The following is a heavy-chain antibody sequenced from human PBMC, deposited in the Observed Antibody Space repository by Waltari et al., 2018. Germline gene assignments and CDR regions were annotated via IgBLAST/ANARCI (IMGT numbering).Heavy chain of an antibody. CDR1: GYSFTTYG. D-gene: IGHD2-15*01. CDR3: ARDIVDFYYYMDV. CDR2: IAGYNGRT. Sequence: QVQLAQSGAEVKKPGASVKVSCKASGYSFTTYGLSWVRQSPGQGLEWMGWIAGYNGRTNYAQKFQDRVTMTIDPSTSTAYMELRSLRPDDTAVYYCARDIVDFYYYMDVWGKGTTVTISS. V-gene: IGHV1-18*01. J-gene: IGHJ6*03.